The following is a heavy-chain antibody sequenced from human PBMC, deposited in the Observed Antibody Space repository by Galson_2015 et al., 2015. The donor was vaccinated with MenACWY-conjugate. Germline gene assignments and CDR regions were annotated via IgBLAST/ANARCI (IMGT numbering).Heavy chain of an antibody. Sequence: SLRLSCAASGFTFSSYWMHWVRQAPGKGLLWVSRINNDGSDTSYADSVKGRFTISRDNAKNTLYLQMNSLRAEDTAVYYCARDNSAGPDLFDYWVQGTLVTVSS. J-gene: IGHJ4*02. CDR1: GFTFSSYW. CDR2: INNDGSDT. D-gene: IGHD4-23*01. CDR3: ARDNSAGPDLFDY. V-gene: IGHV3-74*01.